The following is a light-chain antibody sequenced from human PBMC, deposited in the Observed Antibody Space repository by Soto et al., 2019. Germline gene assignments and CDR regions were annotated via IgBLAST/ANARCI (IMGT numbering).Light chain of an antibody. CDR2: DVS. Sequence: QSALTQPASVSGSPGQSITISCSGTSSDVGAYNYVSWYQQHPGKAPKLMIYDVSNRPSGISDRFSASKSGNMASLTIFGLRAEDEADYYCCSYTITRSYVFGTGTKVTVL. J-gene: IGLJ1*01. CDR1: SSDVGAYNY. V-gene: IGLV2-14*01. CDR3: CSYTITRSYV.